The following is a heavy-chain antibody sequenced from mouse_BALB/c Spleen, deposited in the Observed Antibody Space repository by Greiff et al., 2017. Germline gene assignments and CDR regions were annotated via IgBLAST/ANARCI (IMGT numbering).Heavy chain of an antibody. Sequence: QVQLQQSGAELAKPGASVKMSCKASGYTFTSYWMHWVKQRPGQGLEWIGYINPSTGYTEYNQKFKDKATLTADKSSSTAYMQLSSLTSEDSAVYYCARSGDGYPYYYAMDYWGQGTSVTVSS. CDR3: ARSGDGYPYYYAMDY. CDR2: INPSTGYT. V-gene: IGHV1-7*01. J-gene: IGHJ4*01. D-gene: IGHD2-3*01. CDR1: GYTFTSYW.